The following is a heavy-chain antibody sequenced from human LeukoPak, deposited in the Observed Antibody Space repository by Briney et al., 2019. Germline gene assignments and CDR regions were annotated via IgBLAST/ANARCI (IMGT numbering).Heavy chain of an antibody. V-gene: IGHV1-2*02. CDR1: GYTFTTYY. D-gene: IGHD3-10*01. CDR3: ARDLRDDGFGAEGSLDY. Sequence: GASVKVSCKASGYTFTTYYLHWIRKAPGQGLVWMGWIDPNNGGTHYAQKFRDRVTMTRDRSISTAYLELSSLTSDDTTMYYCARDLRDDGFGAEGSLDYWGQGTLVTVSS. J-gene: IGHJ4*02. CDR2: IDPNNGGT.